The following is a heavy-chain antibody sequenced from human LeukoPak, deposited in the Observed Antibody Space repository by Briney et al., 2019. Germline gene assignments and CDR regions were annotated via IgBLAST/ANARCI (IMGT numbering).Heavy chain of an antibody. Sequence: ASVKVSCKASGYTFTSYYMHWVRQAPGQGLEWMGIINPSGGSTSYAQKFQGRVTMTRDTSTSTVYMELSSLRSEDTAVYYCARDHLPVAGRGPLCWFDPWGQGTLVTVSS. CDR3: ARDHLPVAGRGPLCWFDP. CDR2: INPSGGST. V-gene: IGHV1-46*01. CDR1: GYTFTSYY. J-gene: IGHJ5*02. D-gene: IGHD6-19*01.